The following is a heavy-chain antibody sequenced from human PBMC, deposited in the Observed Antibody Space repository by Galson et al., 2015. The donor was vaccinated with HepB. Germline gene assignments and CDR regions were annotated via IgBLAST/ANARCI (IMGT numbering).Heavy chain of an antibody. CDR3: AKDLYCSGGSCYHDAFDI. CDR2: VNGIGSST. V-gene: IGHV3-23*01. J-gene: IGHJ3*02. Sequence: SLRLSCAASGFTFSSYAMSWVRQAPGKGLEWVSAVNGIGSSTYYADSVKGRFTISRDNSKNTVFLQMNSLRAADTAVYYCAKDLYCSGGSCYHDAFDIWGQGTIVTVSS. CDR1: GFTFSSYA. D-gene: IGHD2-15*01.